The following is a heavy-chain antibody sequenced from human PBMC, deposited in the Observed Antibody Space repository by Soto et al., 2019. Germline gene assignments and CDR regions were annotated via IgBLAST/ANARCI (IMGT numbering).Heavy chain of an antibody. D-gene: IGHD3-10*01. Sequence: PGGSLRLSCAASGFTFSSYSMNWVRQAPGKGLEWVSYISSSSSTIYYADSVKGRFTISRDNAKNSLYLQMNSLRAEDTAVYYCARDAVTMVRGVYYGMDVWGQGTTVTVSS. J-gene: IGHJ6*02. CDR1: GFTFSSYS. CDR3: ARDAVTMVRGVYYGMDV. CDR2: ISSSSSTI. V-gene: IGHV3-48*01.